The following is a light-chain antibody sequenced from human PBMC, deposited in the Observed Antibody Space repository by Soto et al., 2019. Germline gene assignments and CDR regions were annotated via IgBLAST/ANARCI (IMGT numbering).Light chain of an antibody. CDR1: QGISSA. CDR2: DAS. Sequence: AIQLTQSPSSLSASVGDRVTITCRASQGISSALAWYQQKPGKAPKLLIYDASSLESGVPSRFSGSGSGTDFTLTISSMQPEDFATYYRPLLKSYHITFGQGTRLEI. CDR3: PLLKSYHIT. V-gene: IGKV1-13*02. J-gene: IGKJ5*01.